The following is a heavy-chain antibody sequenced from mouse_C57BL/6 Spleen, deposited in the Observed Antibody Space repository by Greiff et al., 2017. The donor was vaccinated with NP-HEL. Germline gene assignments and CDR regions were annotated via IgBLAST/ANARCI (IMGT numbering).Heavy chain of an antibody. CDR2: INPSTGGT. V-gene: IGHV1-42*01. J-gene: IGHJ4*01. Sequence: VHVKQSGPELVKPGASVKISCKASGYSFTGYYMNWVKQSPEKSLEWIGEINPSTGGTTYNQKFKAKATLTVDKSSSTAYMQLKSLTSEDSAVYYCATPIYYGYAMDYWGQGTSVTVSS. CDR1: GYSFTGYY. CDR3: ATPIYYGYAMDY. D-gene: IGHD2-1*01.